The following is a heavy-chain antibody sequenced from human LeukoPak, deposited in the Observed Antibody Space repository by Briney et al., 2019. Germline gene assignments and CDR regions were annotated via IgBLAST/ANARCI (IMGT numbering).Heavy chain of an antibody. D-gene: IGHD3-3*02. CDR3: ARPLASGPDF. CDR1: GFTFSSYW. CDR2: IDIDGSST. J-gene: IGHJ4*02. V-gene: IGHV3-74*01. Sequence: GGSPRLSCAASGFTFSSYWMHWVRQAPGKGLVWVSRIDIDGSSTRYADSVKGRFTISRDNAKNTLYLQMNGLRAEDTAVYYCARPLASGPDFWGQGTLVTVSS.